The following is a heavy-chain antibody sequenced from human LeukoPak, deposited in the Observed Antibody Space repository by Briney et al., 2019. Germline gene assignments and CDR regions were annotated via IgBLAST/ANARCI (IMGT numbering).Heavy chain of an antibody. V-gene: IGHV3-30*04. D-gene: IGHD3-9*01. CDR1: GFTLSSYA. Sequence: GGSLRLSCAASGFTLSSYAMHWVRQAPGKELEWVAVISYDGSNKYYADSVKGRFTISRDNSKNTLYLQMNSLRAEDTAVYYCARGHYDILTGYVDYWGQGTLVTVSS. J-gene: IGHJ4*02. CDR3: ARGHYDILTGYVDY. CDR2: ISYDGSNK.